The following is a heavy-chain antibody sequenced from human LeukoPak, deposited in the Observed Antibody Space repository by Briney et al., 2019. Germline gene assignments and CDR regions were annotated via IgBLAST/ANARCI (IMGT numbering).Heavy chain of an antibody. J-gene: IGHJ4*02. Sequence: GGSLRLSCAASGFTFSSYSMNWVRQAPGKGLEWVSSISSSGSYIYYADSVKGRFTISRDNAKNSLYLQMSSLRAEDTAVYYCARDSSGAAWFGELFDYWGQGTLVTVSS. D-gene: IGHD3-10*01. CDR2: ISSSGSYI. CDR3: ARDSSGAAWFGELFDY. CDR1: GFTFSSYS. V-gene: IGHV3-21*01.